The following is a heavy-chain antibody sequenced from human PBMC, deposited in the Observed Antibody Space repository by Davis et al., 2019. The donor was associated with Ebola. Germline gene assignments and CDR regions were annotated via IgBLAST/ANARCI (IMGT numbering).Heavy chain of an antibody. J-gene: IGHJ4*02. CDR3: AREGGLETAMATFDY. CDR1: GFTFSTYS. V-gene: IGHV3-48*04. D-gene: IGHD5-18*01. Sequence: GESLKISCAASGFTFSTYSMSWVRQAPGKGLEWVSYISSSGSTIYYADSVKGRFTISRDNAKNSLYLQMNSLRAEDTAVYYCAREGGLETAMATFDYWGQGTLVTVSS. CDR2: ISSSGSTI.